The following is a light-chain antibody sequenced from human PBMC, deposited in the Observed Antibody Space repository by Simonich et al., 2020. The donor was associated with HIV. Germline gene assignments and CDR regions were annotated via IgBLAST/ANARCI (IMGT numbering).Light chain of an antibody. CDR3: SSYTSSSTLV. CDR1: SSDVGRYNS. CDR2: DVS. V-gene: IGLV2-14*01. J-gene: IGLJ2*01. Sequence: QSALTQPASVSGSPGQSITISCTGTSSDVGRYNSVSWYQQHPGNAPKLMIYDVSKRPAGVSNRFSGSKSGNTASLTISGLQAEDEADYYCSSYTSSSTLVFGGGTKLTVL.